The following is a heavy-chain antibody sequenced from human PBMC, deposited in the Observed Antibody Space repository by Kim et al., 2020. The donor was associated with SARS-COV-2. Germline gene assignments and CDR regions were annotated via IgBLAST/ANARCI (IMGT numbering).Heavy chain of an antibody. D-gene: IGHD3-9*01. J-gene: IGHJ4*02. Sequence: GGSLRLSCAASGFTFSSYAMHWVRQAPGKGLEWVAVISYDGSNKYYADSVKGRFTISRHNSKNTLYLQMNSLRAEDTAVYYCARDNYDILTCPDYWGQGTLVTVSS. CDR1: GFTFSSYA. CDR2: ISYDGSNK. V-gene: IGHV3-30*04. CDR3: ARDNYDILTCPDY.